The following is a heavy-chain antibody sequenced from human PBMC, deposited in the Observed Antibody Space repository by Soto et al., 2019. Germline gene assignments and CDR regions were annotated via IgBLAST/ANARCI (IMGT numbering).Heavy chain of an antibody. CDR2: SNIYNGNT. CDR3: ARLDTTMDAFDY. D-gene: IGHD5-18*01. CDR1: GYTFISYG. J-gene: IGHJ4*02. Sequence: QVQLVQSGGEVRKPGASVKVSCKASGYTFISYGINWVRQAPGQGLEWMGWSNIYNGNTNYAQKLQGRVTLTTDTSTSTAYMELRSLKSDDTAVYYCARLDTTMDAFDYWGQGTLVTVSS. V-gene: IGHV1-18*01.